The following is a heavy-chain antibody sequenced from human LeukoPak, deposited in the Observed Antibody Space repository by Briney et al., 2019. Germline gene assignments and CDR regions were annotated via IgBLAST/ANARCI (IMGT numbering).Heavy chain of an antibody. J-gene: IGHJ4*02. D-gene: IGHD6-19*01. CDR2: ISGPGDTT. Sequence: QPGGSLRLSSAASGFTFSTYAMGWVRQAPGMGLEWVSAISGPGDTTYYADSVKGRFTISRDNSRDTLFLQMNSLRVEDTAVYYCVKDPGSGWYVLYWGQGTLVTVSS. CDR1: GFTFSTYA. V-gene: IGHV3-23*01. CDR3: VKDPGSGWYVLY.